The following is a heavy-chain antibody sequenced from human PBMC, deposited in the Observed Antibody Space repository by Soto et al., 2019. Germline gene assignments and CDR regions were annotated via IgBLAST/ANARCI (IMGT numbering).Heavy chain of an antibody. D-gene: IGHD6-13*01. Sequence: QVQLQESGPGLVKPSQTLSLTCTVSGGSISSGGYYWSWIRQHPGKGLEWLGYIYYSGSTYYNPSLKSRVTISVDTSKNQFSLKLSSVTAADTALYYCAREQQLVRYFDYWGQGTLVTVSS. CDR2: IYYSGST. CDR3: AREQQLVRYFDY. J-gene: IGHJ4*02. V-gene: IGHV4-31*03. CDR1: GGSISSGGYY.